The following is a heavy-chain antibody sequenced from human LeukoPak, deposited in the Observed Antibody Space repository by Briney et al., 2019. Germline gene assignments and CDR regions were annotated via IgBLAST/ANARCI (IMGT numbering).Heavy chain of an antibody. D-gene: IGHD6-13*01. CDR3: ARRRGIAAAGTELY. V-gene: IGHV3-23*01. CDR2: ISGSGGST. CDR1: GFTFSSYA. Sequence: GGSLRLSCAASGFTFSSYAMSWVRQAPGKGLEWVSAISGSGGSTYYADSVKGRFTISRDNSKNTLYLQMNSLRAEDAAVYYCARRRGIAAAGTELYWGQGTPVTVSS. J-gene: IGHJ4*02.